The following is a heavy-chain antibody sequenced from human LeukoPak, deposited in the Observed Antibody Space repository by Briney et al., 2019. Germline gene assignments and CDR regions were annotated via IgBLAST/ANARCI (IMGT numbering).Heavy chain of an antibody. CDR1: GGSISSGDYY. CDR2: IYYSGST. Sequence: SETLSLTCTVSGGSISSGDYYWSWIRQPPGKGLEWIGYIYYSGSTYYNPSLKSRVTISVDTSKNQFSLKLSSVTAADTAVYYCARDLRVAGPFYFDYWGQGTLVTVSS. J-gene: IGHJ4*02. V-gene: IGHV4-30-4*01. D-gene: IGHD6-19*01. CDR3: ARDLRVAGPFYFDY.